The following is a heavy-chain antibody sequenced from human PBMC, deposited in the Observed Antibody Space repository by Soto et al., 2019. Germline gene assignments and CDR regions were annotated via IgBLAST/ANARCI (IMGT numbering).Heavy chain of an antibody. D-gene: IGHD3-3*01. CDR3: ARLRITIFGVVPQPPNSSYSGMDV. CDR1: GGTFSSYA. V-gene: IGHV1-69*13. CDR2: IIPIFGTA. J-gene: IGHJ6*02. Sequence: SVKVSCKASGGTFSSYAISWVRQAPGQGLEWMGGIIPIFGTANYAQKFQGRVTITADESTSTAYMELSSLRSEDTAVYYCARLRITIFGVVPQPPNSSYSGMDVWGQGTTVTVSS.